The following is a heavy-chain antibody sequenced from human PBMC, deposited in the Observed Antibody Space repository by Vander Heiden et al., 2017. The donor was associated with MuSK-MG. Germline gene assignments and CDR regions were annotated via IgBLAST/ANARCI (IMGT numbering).Heavy chain of an antibody. J-gene: IGHJ4*02. CDR2: IYWDDDK. CDR1: GFSLSTSGVG. CDR3: ALRSVDTAMAY. D-gene: IGHD5-18*01. Sequence: QITLKESGPTLVKPTQTLTLTCTFSGFSLSTSGVGVGWIRQPPGKALEWLALIYWDDDKRYSPSLKSRLTITKDTSKNQVVLTMTNMDPVDTATYYCALRSVDTAMAYWGQGTLVTISS. V-gene: IGHV2-5*02.